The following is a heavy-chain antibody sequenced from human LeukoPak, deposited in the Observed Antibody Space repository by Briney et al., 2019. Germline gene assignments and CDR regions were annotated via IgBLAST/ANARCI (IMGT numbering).Heavy chain of an antibody. D-gene: IGHD5-12*01. V-gene: IGHV1-2*02. J-gene: IGHJ4*02. Sequence: ASVKVSCKASGYTLTGYYMHWLRQAPGQGLEWMGWINPNSGDTNYAQKFQGRVTMTRDTSISTAYMELSRLTSDDTAVYYCAKNPYEYYFDYWGQGTQVTVSS. CDR3: AKNPYEYYFDY. CDR1: GYTLTGYY. CDR2: INPNSGDT.